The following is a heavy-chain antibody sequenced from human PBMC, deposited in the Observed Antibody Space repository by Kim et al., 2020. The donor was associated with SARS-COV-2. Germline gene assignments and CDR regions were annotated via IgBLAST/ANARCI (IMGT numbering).Heavy chain of an antibody. D-gene: IGHD3-10*01. CDR2: INPSGGDT. Sequence: ASVKVSCKASGYTFTRYYMHCVRQAPGQGLEWMEIINPSGGDTSYAQKFQGRVTMTRDTSTSTVYMELSSLRSEDTAVYYCARDRFGEGYYYGMDVWGQG. CDR3: ARDRFGEGYYYGMDV. CDR1: GYTFTRYY. J-gene: IGHJ6*02. V-gene: IGHV1-46*01.